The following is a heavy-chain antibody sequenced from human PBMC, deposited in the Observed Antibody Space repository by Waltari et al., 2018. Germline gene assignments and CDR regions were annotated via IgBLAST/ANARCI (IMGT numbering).Heavy chain of an antibody. CDR2: INPNSGGT. CDR3: ARELASSSSRYYYYGMDV. D-gene: IGHD6-6*01. V-gene: IGHV1-2*02. CDR1: GYTFTGYY. J-gene: IGHJ6*02. Sequence: QVQLVQSGAEGKKPGASVKVSCKASGYTFTGYYIPWVRPDPDQGLEWMGWINPNSGGTNYAQKFQGRVTMTRETSISTAYMELSRLRSDDTAVYYCARELASSSSRYYYYGMDVWGQGTTVTVSS.